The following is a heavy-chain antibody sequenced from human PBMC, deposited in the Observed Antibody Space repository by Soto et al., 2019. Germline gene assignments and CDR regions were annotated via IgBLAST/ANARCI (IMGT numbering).Heavy chain of an antibody. D-gene: IGHD3-10*01. Sequence: LRLSCAASGFIFKMYWTHWVRQSPGKGLVWISRIYNDGTYSDYADSVRGRFTISRDNVNDTLYLQMNNLRAEDSGLYYCTRGPRPISTGTGAYWGQGTQVTVSS. CDR2: IYNDGTYS. CDR3: TRGPRPISTGTGAY. J-gene: IGHJ4*02. V-gene: IGHV3-74*01. CDR1: GFIFKMYW.